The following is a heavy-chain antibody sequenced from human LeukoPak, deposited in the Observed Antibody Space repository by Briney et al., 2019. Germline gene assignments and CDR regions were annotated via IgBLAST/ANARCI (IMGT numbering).Heavy chain of an antibody. CDR1: GFPLSSNY. CDR2: IYSGGST. J-gene: IGHJ3*02. V-gene: IGHV3-53*01. CDR3: ARGADLDI. Sequence: PGGSLSLSCAASGFPLSSNYMSGARQGPGKGLEWVSVIYSGGSTYYADSVKGRFTISRDNSKNTLYLQMNSLRAEDTAVYYCARGADLDIWGQGTMVTVSS.